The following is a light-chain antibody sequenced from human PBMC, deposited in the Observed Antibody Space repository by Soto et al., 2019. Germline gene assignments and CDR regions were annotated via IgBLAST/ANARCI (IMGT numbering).Light chain of an antibody. CDR2: WAS. V-gene: IGKV4-1*01. CDR3: QQYESTPPT. J-gene: IGKJ2*01. Sequence: DIVMTQSPDSLLVSLGGGPTITSNPSRGVLYTSNNKNYLAWYQQSPGQPPKLLIYWASTRESGVPDRFSGSGSGTDFTLTITSLQAEDVAVYYCQQYESTPPTFGQGTKLEIK. CDR1: RGVLYTSNNKNY.